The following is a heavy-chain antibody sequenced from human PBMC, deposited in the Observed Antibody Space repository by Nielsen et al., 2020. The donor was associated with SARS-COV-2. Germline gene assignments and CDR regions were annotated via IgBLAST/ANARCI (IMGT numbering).Heavy chain of an antibody. CDR1: GGSISSGGYY. Sequence: SETLSLTCTVSGGSISSGGYYWSWIRQHPGKGLEWIGYIYYSGSTYYNPSLKSRVTISVDTSKNQFSLKLSSVTAADTAVYYCARGPITIFGVVTRGNAFDIWGQGTMVTVSS. J-gene: IGHJ3*02. D-gene: IGHD3-3*01. V-gene: IGHV4-31*03. CDR3: ARGPITIFGVVTRGNAFDI. CDR2: IYYSGST.